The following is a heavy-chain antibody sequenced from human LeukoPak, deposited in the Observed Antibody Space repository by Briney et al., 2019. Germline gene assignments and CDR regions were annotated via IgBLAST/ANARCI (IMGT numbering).Heavy chain of an antibody. CDR3: AKDLGGDFYYFDY. D-gene: IGHD2-21*02. CDR2: ISTTGGST. J-gene: IGHJ4*02. CDR1: GFTFSDYY. V-gene: IGHV3-23*01. Sequence: GGSLRPSCAASGFTFSDYYMSWIRQAPGKGLEWVSSISTTGGSTYYADSVKGRFTISRDKNTLYLQMNSLRAEDTAVYYCAKDLGGDFYYFDYWGQGTLATVSS.